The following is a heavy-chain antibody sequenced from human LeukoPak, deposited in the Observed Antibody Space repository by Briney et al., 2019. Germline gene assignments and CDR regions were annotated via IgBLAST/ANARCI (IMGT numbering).Heavy chain of an antibody. V-gene: IGHV1-69*13. CDR1: GGTLSSYA. CDR2: IIPIFGTA. Sequence: SVKVSCKASGGTLSSYAISWVRQAPGQGLEWMGGIIPIFGTANYAQKFQGRVTITADESTSTAYMELSSLRSEDTAVYYCARGGDIVVVPAAPYYFDYWGQGTLVTVSS. CDR3: ARGGDIVVVPAAPYYFDY. D-gene: IGHD2-2*01. J-gene: IGHJ4*02.